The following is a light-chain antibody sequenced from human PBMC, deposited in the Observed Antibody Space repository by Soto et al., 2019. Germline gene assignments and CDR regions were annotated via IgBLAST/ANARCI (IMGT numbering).Light chain of an antibody. CDR3: SSYTSSSTRV. V-gene: IGLV2-14*03. CDR1: SSDVGAYDY. J-gene: IGLJ1*01. Sequence: QSVLTQPASVSGSPGQSITISCTGTSSDVGAYDYVSWYQQHPDKAPKLMIYEVSNRPSGVSNRFSGPKSVNTATLTISGLQADDEADYYWSSYTSSSTRVFGTGTKVTVL. CDR2: EVS.